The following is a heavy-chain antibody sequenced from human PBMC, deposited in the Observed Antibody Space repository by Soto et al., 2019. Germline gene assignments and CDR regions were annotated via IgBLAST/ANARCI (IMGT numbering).Heavy chain of an antibody. J-gene: IGHJ3*02. D-gene: IGHD4-17*01. Sequence: QVQLVQSGAEVKNPGASVKVSCKASGYTFINYAISWVRQAPGQGLEWMGWISAYNGNTVYAQKFQGRFTMTTDTSTSTAYLELRSLTSDDATVYYCARDRVGLRRTTPPSDAFHIWGQGTLVTVSS. CDR1: GYTFINYA. V-gene: IGHV1-18*01. CDR3: ARDRVGLRRTTPPSDAFHI. CDR2: ISAYNGNT.